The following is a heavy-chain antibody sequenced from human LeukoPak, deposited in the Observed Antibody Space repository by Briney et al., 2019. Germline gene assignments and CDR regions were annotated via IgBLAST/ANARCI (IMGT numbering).Heavy chain of an antibody. Sequence: PGGSLRLPCAPSGFTFSSYSMNCVPRAPGEGVEWVSSIRSRNSYIYYTRSVRRRYTISRDNAKNSLYMQMNSLRAEDTAVYYCARDLRRYCSGGSCPGLVDYWGQGTLVTVSS. V-gene: IGHV3-21*01. CDR2: IRSRNSYI. CDR3: ARDLRRYCSGGSCPGLVDY. CDR1: GFTFSSYS. J-gene: IGHJ4*02. D-gene: IGHD2-15*01.